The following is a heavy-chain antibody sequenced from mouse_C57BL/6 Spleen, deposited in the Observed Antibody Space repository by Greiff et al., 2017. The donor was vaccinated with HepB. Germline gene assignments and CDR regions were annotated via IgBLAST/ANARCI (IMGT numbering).Heavy chain of an antibody. CDR2: ISSGSSTI. J-gene: IGHJ3*01. Sequence: EVKLMESGGGLVKPGGSLKLSCAASGFTFSDYGMHWVRQAPVKGLEWVAYISSGSSTIYYADTVKGRFTISRDNAKNTLFLQMTSLRSEDTAMYYCATLGRAYWGQGTLVTVSA. V-gene: IGHV5-17*01. D-gene: IGHD4-1*01. CDR3: ATLGRAY. CDR1: GFTFSDYG.